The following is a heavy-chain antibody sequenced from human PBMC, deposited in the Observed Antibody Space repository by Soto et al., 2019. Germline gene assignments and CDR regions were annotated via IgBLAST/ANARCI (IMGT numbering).Heavy chain of an antibody. J-gene: IGHJ4*02. V-gene: IGHV4-59*01. CDR1: GVSITSYF. D-gene: IGHD5-12*01. CDR2: ISFSGAT. CDR3: ARLIGDGYNYAPTFDY. Sequence: SETLSLTCTVSGVSITSYFWSWIRQTPGKGLDWIGSISFSGATYSNPSLKGRAALSVDTSENHLSLTLNSVTSADTAMYYCARLIGDGYNYAPTFDYWGQGTLVTVSS.